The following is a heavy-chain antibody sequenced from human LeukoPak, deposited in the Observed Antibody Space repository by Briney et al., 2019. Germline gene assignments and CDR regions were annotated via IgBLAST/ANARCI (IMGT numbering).Heavy chain of an antibody. Sequence: PSETLSLTCAVYGGSFSGYYWSWIRQPPGKGLEWIGEINHSGSTNYNPSLKSRVTILVDMSKNQFSLKLSSVTAADTAVYYCARGHSPVTTKVSYFQHWGQGTLVTVSS. D-gene: IGHD4-17*01. CDR3: ARGHSPVTTKVSYFQH. V-gene: IGHV4-34*01. CDR1: GGSFSGYY. J-gene: IGHJ1*01. CDR2: INHSGST.